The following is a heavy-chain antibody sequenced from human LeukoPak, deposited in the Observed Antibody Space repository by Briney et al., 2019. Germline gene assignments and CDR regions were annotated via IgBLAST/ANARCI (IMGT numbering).Heavy chain of an antibody. D-gene: IGHD3-22*01. J-gene: IGHJ6*02. CDR1: GFTFSNFA. CDR2: ILYDGSDQ. CDR3: ARDGADSSAPESA. Sequence: QVQLVESGGGVVQPGRSLRLSCAASGFTFSNFAMHWVRQAPGKGLEWVAAILYDGSDQYYGESVKGRFTISRDNSRNTLYLQMNSLRAEDTAVYFCARDGADSSAPESAWGQGTTVIVTS. V-gene: IGHV3-30*04.